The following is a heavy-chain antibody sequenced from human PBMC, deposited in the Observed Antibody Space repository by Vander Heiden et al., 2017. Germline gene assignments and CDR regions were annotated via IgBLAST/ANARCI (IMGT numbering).Heavy chain of an antibody. CDR2: ISNTGGST. Sequence: EVQLLESGGGLVQPGGSLRLSCAATGFTFSSYAMSWVRQAPGKGLEWVSGISNTGGSTYDADSVKGRFTISRDNSKNTLYLQMNGLRAEDTAVYYCAKLAQYRSSPRSFGMDVWGQGTTVTVSS. V-gene: IGHV3-23*01. D-gene: IGHD6-6*01. CDR3: AKLAQYRSSPRSFGMDV. J-gene: IGHJ6*02. CDR1: GFTFSSYA.